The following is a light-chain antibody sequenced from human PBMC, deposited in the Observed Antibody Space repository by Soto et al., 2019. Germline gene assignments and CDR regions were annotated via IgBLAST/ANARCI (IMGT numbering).Light chain of an antibody. V-gene: IGLV2-11*01. CDR1: DSNIGFYNF. J-gene: IGLJ1*01. CDR2: DVN. Sequence: QSVLTQPRSVSGSPGQSVTISCTGTDSNIGFYNFVSWYQQHPDKAPHLVIYDVNKRPSGVPDRFSGSKSGKAACLTISGLQADDEADYYCCSYAGTYTYVFGTRTKVTVL. CDR3: CSYAGTYTYV.